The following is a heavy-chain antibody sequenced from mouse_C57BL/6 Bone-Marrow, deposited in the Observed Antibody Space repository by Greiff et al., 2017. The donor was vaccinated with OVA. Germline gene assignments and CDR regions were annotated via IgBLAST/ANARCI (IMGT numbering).Heavy chain of an antibody. J-gene: IGHJ3*01. V-gene: IGHV5-4*01. CDR2: ISDGGSYT. CDR3: ERDGELCYGGAWFVY. Sequence: DVHLVESGGGLVKPGGSLKLSCAASGFTFSSYAMSWVRQTPEKRLEWVATISDGGSYTYYPDNVKGRFTISRDNAKNNLYLQMSHLKSEDTAMLYCERDGELCYGGAWFVYWAQDTRVTVCA. D-gene: IGHD1-1*02. CDR1: GFTFSSYA.